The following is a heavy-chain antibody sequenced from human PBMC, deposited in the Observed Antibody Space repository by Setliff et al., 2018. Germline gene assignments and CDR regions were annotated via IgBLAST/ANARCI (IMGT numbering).Heavy chain of an antibody. J-gene: IGHJ6*02. V-gene: IGHV4-30-4*08. Sequence: SETLSLTCTVSGGSISSGDYYWSWIRQPPGKGLEWIGYIYYSGSTYYNPSLKSRVTMSVDTSKNQFSLKLSSVTAADTAVYYCARVDDGGYPDFYYYYGMDVWGQGTTVTVSS. D-gene: IGHD5-18*01. CDR3: ARVDDGGYPDFYYYYGMDV. CDR1: GGSISSGDYY. CDR2: IYYSGST.